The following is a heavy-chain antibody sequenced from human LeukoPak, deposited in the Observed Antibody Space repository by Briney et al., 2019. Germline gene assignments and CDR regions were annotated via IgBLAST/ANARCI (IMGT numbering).Heavy chain of an antibody. CDR1: GGSISRCY. D-gene: IGHD2-21*02. Sequence: SETLSLTCTVSGGSISRCYWNWIRQPAGKGLELIGRIYTSGTTNYNPSLKSRVTMSVDTSKNQFSLKLSSVTAADTAVYYCARGGAYCGGDCYLDYWGQGTLVTVSS. CDR2: IYTSGTT. J-gene: IGHJ4*02. CDR3: ARGGAYCGGDCYLDY. V-gene: IGHV4-4*07.